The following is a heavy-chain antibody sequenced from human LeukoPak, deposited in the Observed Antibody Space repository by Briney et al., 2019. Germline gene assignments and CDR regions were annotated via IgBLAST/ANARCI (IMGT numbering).Heavy chain of an antibody. Sequence: GGSLRLSCAASGFTFSSYAMSWVRQAPGKGLEWVSAISGSGGSTYYADSVKGRFTISRDNSKNTLYLQMNSLRAEDTAVYYCAKEGPYYYDSSGYYSFDYWGQGTLVTVSS. D-gene: IGHD3-22*01. CDR2: ISGSGGST. CDR3: AKEGPYYYDSSGYYSFDY. V-gene: IGHV3-23*01. CDR1: GFTFSSYA. J-gene: IGHJ4*02.